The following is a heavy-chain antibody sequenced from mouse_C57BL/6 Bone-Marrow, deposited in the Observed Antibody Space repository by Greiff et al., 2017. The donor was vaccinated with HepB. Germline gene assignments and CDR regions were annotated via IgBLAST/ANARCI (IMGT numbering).Heavy chain of an antibody. CDR3: ARSDYYGNYDY. V-gene: IGHV1-50*01. J-gene: IGHJ2*01. CDR2: IDPSDSYT. Sequence: QVQLKQPGAELVKPGASVKLSCKASGYTFTSYWMQWVKQRPGQGLEWIGEIDPSDSYTNYNQKFKGKATLTVDTSSSTAYMQLSSLTSEDSAVYYCARSDYYGNYDYWGQGTTLTVSS. CDR1: GYTFTSYW. D-gene: IGHD2-1*01.